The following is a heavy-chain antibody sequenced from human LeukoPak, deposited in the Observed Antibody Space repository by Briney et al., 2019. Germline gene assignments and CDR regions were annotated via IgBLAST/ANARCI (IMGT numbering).Heavy chain of an antibody. CDR3: ARDDYYDSSGLPSP. J-gene: IGHJ5*02. V-gene: IGHV1-69*13. D-gene: IGHD3-22*01. CDR2: IIPIFGTA. Sequence: SVKVSCKASGGTFSSYAISWVRQAPGQGLEGMGGIIPIFGTANYAQKFQGRVTITADESTSTAYMELSSLRSEDTAAYYCARDDYYDSSGLPSPWGQGTLVTVSS. CDR1: GGTFSSYA.